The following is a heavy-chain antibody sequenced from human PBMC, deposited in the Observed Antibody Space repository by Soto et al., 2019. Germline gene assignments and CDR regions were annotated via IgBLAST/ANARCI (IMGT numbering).Heavy chain of an antibody. CDR3: DREGSSSWLTDY. CDR2: IYYSGST. Sequence: QVQLQESGPGLVKPSQTLSLTCTVSGGSISSGDYYWSWIRQPPGKGLEWIGYIYYSGSTYYNPSLRSRVTISVDSSKNQFSLKLSSVTAADTAVYYCDREGSSSWLTDYWGQGTLVTVSS. J-gene: IGHJ4*02. V-gene: IGHV4-30-4*01. D-gene: IGHD6-13*01. CDR1: GGSISSGDYY.